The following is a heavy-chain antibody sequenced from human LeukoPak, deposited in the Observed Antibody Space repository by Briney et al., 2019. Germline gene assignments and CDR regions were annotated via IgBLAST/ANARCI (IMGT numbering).Heavy chain of an antibody. D-gene: IGHD1-26*01. CDR1: GFTFSDYY. CDR2: IRYDGSNK. CDR3: ANCEHEEWELLSFDY. J-gene: IGHJ4*02. V-gene: IGHV3-30*02. Sequence: GGSLRLSCAASGFTFSDYYMSWIRQAPGKGLEWVAFIRYDGSNKYYADSVKGRFTISRDNSKNTLYLQMNSLRAEDTAVYYCANCEHEEWELLSFDYWGQGTLVTVSS.